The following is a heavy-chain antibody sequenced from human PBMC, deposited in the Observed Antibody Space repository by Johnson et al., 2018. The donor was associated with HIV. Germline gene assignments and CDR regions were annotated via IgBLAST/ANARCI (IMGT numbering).Heavy chain of an antibody. J-gene: IGHJ3*02. CDR2: ILFDGVYK. V-gene: IGHV3-30-3*01. CDR1: GFTFDDYA. Sequence: VQLVESGGGLVQPGRSLRLSCAASGFTFDDYAMHWVRQAPGKGMEWVAVILFDGVYKHYAESVKGRFTISRDNSQNTRYLEMNSVRGEDTAGYYCARGGDYWQFDGFDIWGQGTMVTVSS. D-gene: IGHD2-8*02. CDR3: ARGGDYWQFDGFDI.